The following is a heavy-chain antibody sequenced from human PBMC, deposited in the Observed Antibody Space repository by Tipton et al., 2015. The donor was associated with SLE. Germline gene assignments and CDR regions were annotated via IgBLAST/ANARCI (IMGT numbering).Heavy chain of an antibody. Sequence: SLRLSCAASGFIFSTYAMHWVRQAPGKGLEWVAVISYDGSTKYYADSVKGRFTISRDNAKNSLYLQMNSLRAEDTALYYCARARGGYADAFDIWGQGTMVTLSS. CDR2: ISYDGSTK. J-gene: IGHJ3*02. CDR3: ARARGGYADAFDI. D-gene: IGHD6-19*01. V-gene: IGHV3-30-3*01. CDR1: GFIFSTYA.